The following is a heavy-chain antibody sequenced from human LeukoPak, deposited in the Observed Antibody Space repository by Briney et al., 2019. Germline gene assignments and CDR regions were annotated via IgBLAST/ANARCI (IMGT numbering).Heavy chain of an antibody. D-gene: IGHD3-10*01. CDR3: ARPKGGSGSYTFDY. J-gene: IGHJ4*02. V-gene: IGHV1-69*13. CDR1: GGTFSSYA. Sequence: SVKVSCKASGGTFSSYAISWVRQAPGQGLEWMGGIIPIFGTANYAQKFQGRVTITADESTSTAYLEMSSLRSEDTAVYYCARPKGGSGSYTFDYWGQGTLVTVSS. CDR2: IIPIFGTA.